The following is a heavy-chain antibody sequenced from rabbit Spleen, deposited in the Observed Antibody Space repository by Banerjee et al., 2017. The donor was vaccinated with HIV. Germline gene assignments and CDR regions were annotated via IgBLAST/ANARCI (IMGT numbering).Heavy chain of an antibody. CDR1: GFDFSSNA. Sequence: QQQLVESGGGLVKPGASLTLTCTASGFDFSSNAMCWVRQAPGKGLEWIACIAAGSGRFTYYASWAKGRFTISKTSSTTVTLQITSLTAADTATYFCARDTASSFSSYGMDLWGPGTLVTVS. CDR2: IAAGSGRFT. J-gene: IGHJ6*01. CDR3: ARDTASSFSSYGMDL. V-gene: IGHV1S45*01. D-gene: IGHD8-1*01.